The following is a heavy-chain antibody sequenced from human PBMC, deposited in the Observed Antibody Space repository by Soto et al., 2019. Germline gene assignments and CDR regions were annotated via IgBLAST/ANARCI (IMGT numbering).Heavy chain of an antibody. Sequence: GGSLRLSCAASGFTFSTYGMHWVRQPPGKGLEWVAVISSDGKSEHYADPVKGRFSISRDNSKNTLSLQMNSLRVEDTAVYYCAKTITTYSGHSRGRGALVDYWGQGTLVTVSS. CDR3: AKTITTYSGHSRGRGALVDY. J-gene: IGHJ4*02. CDR2: ISSDGKSE. D-gene: IGHD3-22*01. V-gene: IGHV3-30*18. CDR1: GFTFSTYG.